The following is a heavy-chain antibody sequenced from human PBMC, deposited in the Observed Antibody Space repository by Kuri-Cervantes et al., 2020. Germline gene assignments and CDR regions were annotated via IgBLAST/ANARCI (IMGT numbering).Heavy chain of an antibody. Sequence: PETLSLTCAVYGGSFSGYYWSWIRQPPGKGLEWIGEINHSGSTNYSPSLKSRVTISVDTSKNQFSLKLSSVTAADTAVYYCARISIVGAIADYWGQGTLVTVSS. V-gene: IGHV4-34*01. CDR3: ARISIVGAIADY. J-gene: IGHJ4*02. CDR2: INHSGST. CDR1: GGSFSGYY. D-gene: IGHD1-26*01.